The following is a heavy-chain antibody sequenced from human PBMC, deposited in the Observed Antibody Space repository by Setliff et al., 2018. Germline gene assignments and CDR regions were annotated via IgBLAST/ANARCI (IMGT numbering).Heavy chain of an antibody. Sequence: GASVKVSCKTSGYPFTNYGLSWVRQAPGQGLEWMGWISGHNGDTKLAQKFQGRVTMTEDTSTDTAYMELSSLRSEDTAVYYCATSGATDYYGMDVWGQGTTVTVSS. D-gene: IGHD1-26*01. CDR1: GYPFTNYG. J-gene: IGHJ6*02. V-gene: IGHV1-18*01. CDR3: ATSGATDYYGMDV. CDR2: ISGHNGDT.